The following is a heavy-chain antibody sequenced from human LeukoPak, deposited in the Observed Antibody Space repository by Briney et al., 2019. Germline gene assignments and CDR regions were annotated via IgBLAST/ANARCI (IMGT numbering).Heavy chain of an antibody. CDR2: ISGSGGST. D-gene: IGHD5-24*01. CDR3: AKKGGRDGYSDAFDI. J-gene: IGHJ3*02. V-gene: IGHV3-23*01. Sequence: GGSLRLSCAASGFTFSDYYMSWIRQAPGKGLEWVSAISGSGGSTYYADSVKGRFTISRDNSKNTLYLQMNSLRAEDTAVYYCAKKGGRDGYSDAFDIWGQGTMVTVSS. CDR1: GFTFSDYY.